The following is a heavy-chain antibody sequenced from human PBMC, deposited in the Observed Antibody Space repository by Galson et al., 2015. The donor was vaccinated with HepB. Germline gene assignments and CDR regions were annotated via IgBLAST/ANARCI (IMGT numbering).Heavy chain of an antibody. Sequence: SLRLSCAASGFTFSSYSMNWVRQAPGKGLEWVSSISSSSSYIYYADSVKGRFTISRDNAKNSLYLQMNSLRAEDTAVYYCARDLSPRRPFHGGSFDPWGQGTLVTVSS. J-gene: IGHJ5*02. CDR2: ISSSSSYI. CDR1: GFTFSSYS. D-gene: IGHD2/OR15-2a*01. CDR3: ARDLSPRRPFHGGSFDP. V-gene: IGHV3-21*01.